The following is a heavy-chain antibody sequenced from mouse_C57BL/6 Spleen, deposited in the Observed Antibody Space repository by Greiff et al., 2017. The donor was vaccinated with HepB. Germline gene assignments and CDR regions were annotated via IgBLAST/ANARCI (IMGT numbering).Heavy chain of an antibody. CDR3: ARDYYGSSTGAMDY. CDR1: GYTFTSYW. J-gene: IGHJ4*01. V-gene: IGHV1-59*01. CDR2: IDPSDSYT. D-gene: IGHD1-1*01. Sequence: QVQLQQPGAELVRPGTSVKLSCKASGYTFTSYWMHWVKQRPGQGLEWIGVIDPSDSYTNYNQKFKGKATLTVDTSSSTAYMQLSSLTSEDSAVYYCARDYYGSSTGAMDYWGQVTSVTVSS.